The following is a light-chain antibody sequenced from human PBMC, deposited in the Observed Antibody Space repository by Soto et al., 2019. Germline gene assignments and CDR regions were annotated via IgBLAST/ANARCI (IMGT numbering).Light chain of an antibody. CDR2: EVN. CDR3: TSYAGGNNV. J-gene: IGLJ1*01. V-gene: IGLV2-8*01. CDR1: SSDVGGYNY. Sequence: QAVVTQPPSASGSPGQSVTISCTGTSSDVGGYNYVSWYQQHPGKVPKLMVYEVNKRPSGVPDRYSGSKSGNTASLTVSGLQADDEADYYCTSYAGGNNVFGTGTKLTVL.